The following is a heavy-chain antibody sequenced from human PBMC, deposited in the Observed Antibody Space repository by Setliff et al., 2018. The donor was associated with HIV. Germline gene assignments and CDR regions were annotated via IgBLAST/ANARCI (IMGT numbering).Heavy chain of an antibody. CDR2: IYHSGST. J-gene: IGHJ6*02. CDR1: GYSISSGYY. V-gene: IGHV4-38-2*02. CDR3: ARAMRGVVVTNMYYYYGMDV. Sequence: SETLSLTCTVSGYSISSGYYWGWIRQPPGKGLEWIGIIYHSGSTYYNPSLKSRVTISVDTSKNQFSLKLSSVTAADTAVYYCARAMRGVVVTNMYYYYGMDVWGQGTTVTVSS. D-gene: IGHD2-21*02.